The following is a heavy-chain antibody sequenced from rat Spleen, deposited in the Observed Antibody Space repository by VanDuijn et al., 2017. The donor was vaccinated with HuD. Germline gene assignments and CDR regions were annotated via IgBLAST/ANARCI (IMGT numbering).Heavy chain of an antibody. V-gene: IGHV5-20*01. J-gene: IGHJ4*01. CDR2: ISYDGGTT. D-gene: IGHD1-11*01. Sequence: EVQLVESDGGLVQPGRSLKLSCAASRFTFSNYDMAWVRQAPKRGLEWVAYISYDGGTTYYRDSVKGRFTISRDNAKSTQYLQMDSLRSEDTATYYCATSGGYSYYVMDAWGQGASVTVSS. CDR3: ATSGGYSYYVMDA. CDR1: RFTFSNYD.